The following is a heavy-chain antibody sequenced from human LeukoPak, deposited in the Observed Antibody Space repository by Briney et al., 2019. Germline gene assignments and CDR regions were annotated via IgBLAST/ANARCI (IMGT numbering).Heavy chain of an antibody. J-gene: IGHJ4*02. CDR3: ARQGSEIDY. Sequence: PGGSLRLSCAASGFTLSHYYMTWIRQAPGKGLEWLSCISSSGDTIYYADSVEGRFTVSRDNAENSLYLQMNSLRAEETAMYYCARQGSEIDYWGQGTLVTVSS. CDR2: ISSSGDTI. CDR1: GFTLSHYY. V-gene: IGHV3-11*01.